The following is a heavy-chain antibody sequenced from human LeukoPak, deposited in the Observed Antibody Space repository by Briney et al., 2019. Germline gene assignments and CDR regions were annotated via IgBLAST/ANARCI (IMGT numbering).Heavy chain of an antibody. CDR1: GFTVSSNY. CDR3: ARDRGSYVVAADY. J-gene: IGHJ4*02. V-gene: IGHV3-53*01. D-gene: IGHD2-15*01. CDR2: IYSGVNP. Sequence: PGGSLRLSCAASGFTVSSNYMSWVRQAPGKGLEWVSVIYSGVNPYYADSVKGRFTISRDNSKNTLYLQMNSLRAEDTAVYYCARDRGSYVVAADYWGQGTLVTVSS.